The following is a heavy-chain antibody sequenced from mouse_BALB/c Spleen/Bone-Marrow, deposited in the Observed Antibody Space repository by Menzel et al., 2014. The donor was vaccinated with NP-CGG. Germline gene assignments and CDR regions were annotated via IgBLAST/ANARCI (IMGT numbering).Heavy chain of an antibody. CDR3: SRGRRDALDY. J-gene: IGHJ4*01. CDR2: INPSNGGT. Sequence: VQLQQSGAELVKPGASVKLSCKASGYTFTSYYMYWVKQRPGQGLEWFGEINPSNGGTNFNEKFKNKATLTVDKSSSTAYMQLSSLTSVDSAVYYCSRGRRDALDYWGQGTSVTVSS. CDR1: GYTFTSYY. V-gene: IGHV1S81*02.